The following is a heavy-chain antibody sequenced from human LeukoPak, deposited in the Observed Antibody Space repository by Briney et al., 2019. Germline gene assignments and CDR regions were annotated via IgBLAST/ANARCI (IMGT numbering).Heavy chain of an antibody. CDR3: AREEEMATNTDY. CDR2: INGDGSAT. J-gene: IGHJ4*02. Sequence: PAGGSLRLSCAASGFTFRRHWMHWVRQAPGKGLVWVSRINGDGSATYYADSVKGRFSISRDNPKNTLYLHMHSLRADDTAVYYCAREEEMATNTDYWGQGTLVTVSS. V-gene: IGHV3-74*01. CDR1: GFTFRRHW. D-gene: IGHD5-24*01.